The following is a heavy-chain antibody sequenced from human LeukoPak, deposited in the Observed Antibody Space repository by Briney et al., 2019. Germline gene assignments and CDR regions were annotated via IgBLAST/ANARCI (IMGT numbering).Heavy chain of an antibody. CDR1: AGSISSYY. CDR3: ARVSVVVPAAIGDDNFVI. J-gene: IGHJ3*02. V-gene: IGHV4-59*01. Sequence: SETLTLTCTVSAGSISSYYWSWIRQPPGKGLECIGYIYYNGSTNYNPSLKSRVTISVDTSKNQFSLKLSSVTAADTAVYYCARVSVVVPAAIGDDNFVIWGQGTMVTVSS. CDR2: IYYNGST. D-gene: IGHD2-2*02.